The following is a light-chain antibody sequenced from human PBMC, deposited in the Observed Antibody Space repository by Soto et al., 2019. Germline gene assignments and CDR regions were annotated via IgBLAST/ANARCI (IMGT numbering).Light chain of an antibody. CDR1: TSNVGTYKF. V-gene: IGLV2-23*01. CDR2: EGS. J-gene: IGLJ3*02. CDR3: SSYAGGSSMV. Sequence: QSALTQPASVSGSPGQSITISCTGTTSNVGTYKFVSWYQYHPGKAPKLIIYEGSKRPSGVSSRFSGSKSGNTASSTISGLQADDDGDYYCSSYAGGSSMVFGGGTKVTVL.